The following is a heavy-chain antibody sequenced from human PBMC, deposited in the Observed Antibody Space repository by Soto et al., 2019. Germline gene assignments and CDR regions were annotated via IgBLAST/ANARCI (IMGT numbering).Heavy chain of an antibody. D-gene: IGHD3-10*01. V-gene: IGHV1-69*01. Sequence: QVQLVQSGAEVKKPGSSETVSCRASGGTFSSYAISWVRQAPGQGLEWMGGSMAIFGTANYAQKFQGRVTITADEATSTAYMELSSLRSEDTAVYYCASESGSGIFDYWGQGTLVTVSS. J-gene: IGHJ4*02. CDR2: SMAIFGTA. CDR3: ASESGSGIFDY. CDR1: GGTFSSYA.